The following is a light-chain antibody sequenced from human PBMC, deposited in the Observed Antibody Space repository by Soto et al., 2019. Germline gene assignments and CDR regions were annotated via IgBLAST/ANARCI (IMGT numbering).Light chain of an antibody. V-gene: IGKV1-39*01. CDR3: QQTYSTPRT. CDR1: QSISNY. CDR2: AAS. J-gene: IGKJ1*01. Sequence: DIKMTQSPSSLSASVGDRVTITCRASQSISNYLNWYQQKPGKAPKLLIYAASSLQSGVPSRFSGSGSGTDFTLTISSLQPEDFATYYCQQTYSTPRTFGQGTKVEIK.